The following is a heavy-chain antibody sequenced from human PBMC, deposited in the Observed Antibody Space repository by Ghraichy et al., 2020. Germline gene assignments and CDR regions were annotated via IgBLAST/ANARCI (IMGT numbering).Heavy chain of an antibody. CDR1: GFTFSSYW. CDR2: IKQDGSEK. CDR3: ARGGGYSSSSSPHYYFDY. J-gene: IGHJ4*02. D-gene: IGHD6-6*01. V-gene: IGHV3-7*01. Sequence: GSLRLSCAASGFTFSSYWMSWVRQAPGKGLEWVANIKQDGSEKYYVDSVKGRFTISRDNAKNSLYLQMNSLRAEDTAVYYCARGGGYSSSSSPHYYFDYWGQGTLVTVSS.